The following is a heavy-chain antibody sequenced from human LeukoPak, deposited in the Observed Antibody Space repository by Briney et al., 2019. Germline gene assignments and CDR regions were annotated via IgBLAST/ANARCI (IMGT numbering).Heavy chain of an antibody. J-gene: IGHJ4*02. CDR3: ARGLVDRKQQLVSSEFDY. Sequence: SETLSLTCAVYGGSFSGYYWSWIRQPPGKGLEWIGEINHSGSTNYNPSLKSRVTISVDTSKNQFSPKLSSVTAADTAVYYCARGLVDRKQQLVSSEFDYWGQGTLVTVSS. V-gene: IGHV4-34*01. CDR1: GGSFSGYY. D-gene: IGHD6-13*01. CDR2: INHSGST.